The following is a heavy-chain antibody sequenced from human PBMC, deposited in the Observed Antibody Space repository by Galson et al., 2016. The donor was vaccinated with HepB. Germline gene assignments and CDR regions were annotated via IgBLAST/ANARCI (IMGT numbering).Heavy chain of an antibody. CDR2: ISSASSTI. J-gene: IGHJ4*02. Sequence: SLRLSCAASGFTFSSYSMNWVRRAPGKGLEWVSYISSASSTIYYADSVKGRFTISRENAKNSLYLQMNSLRDDDTAVYYCAREKTATIDYWGQGTLVTVSS. CDR1: GFTFSSYS. D-gene: IGHD5-18*01. CDR3: AREKTATIDY. V-gene: IGHV3-48*02.